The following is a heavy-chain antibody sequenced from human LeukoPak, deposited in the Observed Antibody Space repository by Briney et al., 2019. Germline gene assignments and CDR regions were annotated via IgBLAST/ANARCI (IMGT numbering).Heavy chain of an antibody. CDR1: GYTFTGYY. Sequence: ASGKVSCKASGYTFTGYYMHWVRQAPGQGLEWMGWINPNSGGTNYAQKFQGRVTMTRDTSISTAYMELSRLRSDDTAVYYCARVVPAARAFDPWGQGTLVTVSS. CDR3: ARVVPAARAFDP. D-gene: IGHD2-2*01. CDR2: INPNSGGT. J-gene: IGHJ5*02. V-gene: IGHV1-2*02.